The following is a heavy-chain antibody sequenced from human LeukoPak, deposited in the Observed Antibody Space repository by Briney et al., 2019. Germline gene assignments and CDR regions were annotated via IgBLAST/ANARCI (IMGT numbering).Heavy chain of an antibody. CDR1: GFTFSSYW. D-gene: IGHD6-13*01. V-gene: IGHV3-7*01. Sequence: GGSLRLSCAASGFTFSSYWMSWVRQAPGKGLEWVANIKEDGSEKYYVDSVKGRFTISRDNAKTSLYLQMNSVRAEDTAVYYCVSSSWSDWGQGTLVTVSS. CDR3: VSSSWSD. CDR2: IKEDGSEK. J-gene: IGHJ1*01.